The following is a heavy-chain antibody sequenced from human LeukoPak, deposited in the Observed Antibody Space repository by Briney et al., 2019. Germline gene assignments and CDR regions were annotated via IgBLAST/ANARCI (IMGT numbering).Heavy chain of an antibody. Sequence: ASVKVSCKASGYTFTSYDITWVRQATGQGLEWMGWMNPNNGNTDYAQNFQGRVTMTRNTSISTAYMELSSLRSEDTAVYYCARDARIAAALDYWGQGTLVTVSS. D-gene: IGHD6-13*01. CDR2: MNPNNGNT. CDR1: GYTFTSYD. V-gene: IGHV1-8*01. CDR3: ARDARIAAALDY. J-gene: IGHJ4*02.